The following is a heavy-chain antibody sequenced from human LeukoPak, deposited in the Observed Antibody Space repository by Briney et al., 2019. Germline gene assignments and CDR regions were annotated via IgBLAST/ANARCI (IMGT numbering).Heavy chain of an antibody. J-gene: IGHJ6*02. CDR3: AKGVVADSYYYYYYGMDV. Sequence: GGSLRLSCAASGFTFSSYAMHWVRQAPGKGLEWVAVISYDGSNKYYAGSVKGRFTISRDNSKNTLYLQMNSLRAEDTAVYYCAKGVVADSYYYYYYGMDVWGQGTTVTVSS. CDR1: GFTFSSYA. V-gene: IGHV3-30-3*01. D-gene: IGHD2-15*01. CDR2: ISYDGSNK.